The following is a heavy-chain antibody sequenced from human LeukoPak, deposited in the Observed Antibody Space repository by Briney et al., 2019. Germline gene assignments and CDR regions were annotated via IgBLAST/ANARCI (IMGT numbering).Heavy chain of an antibody. CDR1: GGSISNYY. CDR2: IYYSGST. D-gene: IGHD2-8*01. CDR3: ARHSPTKMTYVDY. J-gene: IGHJ4*02. V-gene: IGHV4-59*08. Sequence: PSETLSLTCTVSGGSISNYYWGWIRQPPGKGLEWIGYIYYSGSTNYNPSLKSRVTISVDTSKNQFSLRLNSVTAADTAVYYCARHSPTKMTYVDYWGQGTLVTVSS.